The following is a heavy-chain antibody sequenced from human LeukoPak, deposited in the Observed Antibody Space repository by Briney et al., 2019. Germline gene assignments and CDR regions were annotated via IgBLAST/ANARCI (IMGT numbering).Heavy chain of an antibody. J-gene: IGHJ4*02. CDR1: GGSFSGYY. Sequence: SETLSLTCAVYGGSFSGYYWSWIRQPPGKGLEWIGEINHSGSTNYNPSLKRRVTISVDTSKNQFSLKLSSVTAADTAVYYCARERKELLWFGELNYYFDYWGQGTLVTVSS. CDR2: INHSGST. CDR3: ARERKELLWFGELNYYFDY. D-gene: IGHD3-10*01. V-gene: IGHV4-34*01.